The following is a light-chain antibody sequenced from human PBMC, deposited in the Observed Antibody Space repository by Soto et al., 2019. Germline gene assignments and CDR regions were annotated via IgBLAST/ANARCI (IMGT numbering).Light chain of an antibody. CDR2: GAS. CDR1: QSVSSSY. CDR3: QQYGSSPPLT. V-gene: IGKV3-20*01. J-gene: IGKJ4*01. Sequence: EIVLTQSPGTLSLSPGERATLSCRASQSVSSSYLAWYQQKPGQAPRLLIYGASSRATGIPDRFSGGGCGTDFTITISRLEPEYFAVYYCQQYGSSPPLTFGGGTKVEIK.